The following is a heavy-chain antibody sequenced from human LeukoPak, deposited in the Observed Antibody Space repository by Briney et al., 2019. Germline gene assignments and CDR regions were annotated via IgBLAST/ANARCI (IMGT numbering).Heavy chain of an antibody. D-gene: IGHD6-13*01. V-gene: IGHV6-1*01. CDR2: TYYRSKWYN. Sequence: SQTLSLTCAISGDSVSSNSAAWNWTRQSPSRGLEWLGRTYYRSKWYNDYAVSVKSRITINPDTSKNQFSLQLNSVTPEDTAVYYCARGSAAAGPAHWCDPGGQGTLVTVSS. CDR3: ARGSAAAGPAHWCDP. CDR1: GDSVSSNSAA. J-gene: IGHJ5*02.